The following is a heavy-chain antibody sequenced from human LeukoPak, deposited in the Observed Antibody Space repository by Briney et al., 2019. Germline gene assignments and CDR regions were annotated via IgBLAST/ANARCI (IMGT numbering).Heavy chain of an antibody. CDR3: ARFDIVVVPAASNDY. D-gene: IGHD2-2*01. J-gene: IGHJ4*02. CDR2: ISAYNGNT. Sequence: ASVKVSCKASGYTFTSYGISWVRQAPGQGLEWMGWISAYNGNTNYAQKLQGRVTRTTDTSTSTAYMELRSLRSDDTAVYYCARFDIVVVPAASNDYWGQGTLVTVSS. V-gene: IGHV1-18*01. CDR1: GYTFTSYG.